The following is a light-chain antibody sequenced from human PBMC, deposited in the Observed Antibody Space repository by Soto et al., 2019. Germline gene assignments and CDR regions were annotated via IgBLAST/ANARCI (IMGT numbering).Light chain of an antibody. CDR2: DAS. Sequence: EIVLTRSPGTLSLSPLEIVTLSCMASQSVSSGYLAWYQQKPGQAPRLLIYDASSRATGIPDRFSGSGSGTDFTLAISRLEPEDFAVYYCQQYGGSPRTFGQGTKVDIK. CDR3: QQYGGSPRT. CDR1: QSVSSGY. V-gene: IGKV3-20*01. J-gene: IGKJ1*01.